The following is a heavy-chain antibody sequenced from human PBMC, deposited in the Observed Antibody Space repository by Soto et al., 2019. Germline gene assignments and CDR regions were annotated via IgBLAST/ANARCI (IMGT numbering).Heavy chain of an antibody. CDR2: ISAYNGNT. CDR3: ARDARRYCSSTSCYGDFDY. Sequence: QVKLVKSGAEVKKPGASVKVSCKACGYTFTSYGISWVRQAPGQGLEWMGWISAYNGNTNYAQKLQGRVTMTTDTSTSTAYMELRSLRSDDTAVYYGARDARRYCSSTSCYGDFDYWGQGTLVTVSS. CDR1: GYTFTSYG. J-gene: IGHJ4*02. V-gene: IGHV1-18*01. D-gene: IGHD2-2*01.